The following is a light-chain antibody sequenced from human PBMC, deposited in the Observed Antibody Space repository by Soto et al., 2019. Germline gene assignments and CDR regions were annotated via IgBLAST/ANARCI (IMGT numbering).Light chain of an antibody. Sequence: EIVLTQSPATLSLSPGQRATLSCRASQSVSTYLAWYQQKPGQAPRLFIYDTSKRAPGIPARFSGSGSGTDFTLTTSSLEPEDFAVYYCQQHSSLITFGQGTRLEIK. CDR2: DTS. CDR3: QQHSSLIT. J-gene: IGKJ5*01. CDR1: QSVSTY. V-gene: IGKV3-11*01.